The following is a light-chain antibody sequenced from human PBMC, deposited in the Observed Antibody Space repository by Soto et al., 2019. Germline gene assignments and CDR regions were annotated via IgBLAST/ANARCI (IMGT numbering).Light chain of an antibody. CDR3: SSYTSISTYV. Sequence: QSALTQPASVSGSPGQSITISCTGTSSDVGGYNYVSWHQQNPGKAPKLMIYEVTNRPSGVSNRFSGSKSGNTASLTISGLQAEDEADYYCSSYTSISTYVFGTGTKVTVL. V-gene: IGLV2-14*01. CDR2: EVT. J-gene: IGLJ1*01. CDR1: SSDVGGYNY.